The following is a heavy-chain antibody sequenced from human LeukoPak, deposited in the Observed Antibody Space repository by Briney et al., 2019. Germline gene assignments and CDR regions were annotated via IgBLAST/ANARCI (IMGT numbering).Heavy chain of an antibody. J-gene: IGHJ4*02. Sequence: SQTLSLTCTVSGASISSGGYYWSWIRQHPGKGLEWIGYIYSSRRTYYNPSLKSRITTSVDTSRNQFSLRLRSVTAADTAIYYCARDSSGYYYFDSWGQGTLVTVSS. CDR2: IYSSRRT. CDR1: GASISSGGYY. V-gene: IGHV4-31*03. CDR3: ARDSSGYYYFDS. D-gene: IGHD6-19*01.